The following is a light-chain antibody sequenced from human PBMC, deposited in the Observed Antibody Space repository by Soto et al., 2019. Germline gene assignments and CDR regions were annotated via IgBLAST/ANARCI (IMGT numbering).Light chain of an antibody. CDR1: QGISNY. V-gene: IGKV1-27*01. Sequence: DIPMTQSPSSLSASVGDRVTITCRASQGISNYLAWYQQKPGKVPKLLIYAASTLQSGVPSRYSGSGSGTDFNLTISSLEPEDVATYYCQKYNSAPRAFGGGTKVEIK. J-gene: IGKJ4*01. CDR2: AAS. CDR3: QKYNSAPRA.